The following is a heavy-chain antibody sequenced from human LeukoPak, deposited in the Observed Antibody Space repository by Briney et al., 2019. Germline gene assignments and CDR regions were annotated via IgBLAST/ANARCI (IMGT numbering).Heavy chain of an antibody. CDR2: VFISGST. D-gene: IGHD1-1*01. CDR3: ARETGDGGWFDP. Sequence: SETLSLTCTVSGGSISSYYWAWIRQPAGKGLEWIGRVFISGSTNYNPSLKSRVIMSVDTSKNQLSLKLTSVTAADTAVYYCARETGDGGWFDPWGQGTLVTVSS. J-gene: IGHJ5*02. CDR1: GGSISSYY. V-gene: IGHV4-4*07.